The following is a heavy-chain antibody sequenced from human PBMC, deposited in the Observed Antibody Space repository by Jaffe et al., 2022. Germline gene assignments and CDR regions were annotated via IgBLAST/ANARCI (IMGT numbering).Heavy chain of an antibody. V-gene: IGHV1-18*01. CDR2: ISAYNGNT. CDR3: ARARIMITFGGVIVGHDAFDI. D-gene: IGHD3-16*02. CDR1: GYTFTSYG. J-gene: IGHJ3*02. Sequence: QVQLVQSGAEVKKPGASVKVSCKASGYTFTSYGISWVRQAPGQGLEWMGWISAYNGNTNYAQKLQGRVTMTTDTSTSTAYMELRSLRSDDTAVYYCARARIMITFGGVIVGHDAFDIWGQGTMVTVSS.